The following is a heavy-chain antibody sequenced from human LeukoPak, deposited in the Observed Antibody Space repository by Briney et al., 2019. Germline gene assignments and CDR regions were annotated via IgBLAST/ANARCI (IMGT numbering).Heavy chain of an antibody. CDR2: ISSSGSTI. D-gene: IGHD1-14*01. CDR1: GFTFSSYA. Sequence: GGSLRLSCAASGFTFSSYAMNWVRQAPGKGLECVSYISSSGSTIYYADSVKGRFTISRDNAKNSLYLQMNSLRADDTAVYYCARESSPEDAFDIWGQGTLVTVSS. V-gene: IGHV3-48*03. CDR3: ARESSPEDAFDI. J-gene: IGHJ3*02.